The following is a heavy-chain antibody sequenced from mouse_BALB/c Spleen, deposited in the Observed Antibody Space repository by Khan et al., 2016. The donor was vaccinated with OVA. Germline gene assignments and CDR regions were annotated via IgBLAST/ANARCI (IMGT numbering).Heavy chain of an antibody. CDR1: GYTFTSYW. D-gene: IGHD1-3*01. Sequence: VQLKQSGAELAKPGASVKMSCKASGYTFTSYWMNWIKQRPGKGLEWIGYINPTTGYTDYNQKFKDKATLTADKSSSTANMQLNSLTSDDTSVYYCARDIIDDWGQGTTLTVSS. J-gene: IGHJ2*01. V-gene: IGHV1-7*01. CDR2: INPTTGYT. CDR3: ARDIIDD.